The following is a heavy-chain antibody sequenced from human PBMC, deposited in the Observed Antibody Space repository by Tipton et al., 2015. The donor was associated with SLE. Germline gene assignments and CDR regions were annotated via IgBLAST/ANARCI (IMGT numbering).Heavy chain of an antibody. CDR2: ISYSGTT. V-gene: IGHV4-31*03. D-gene: IGHD3-10*01. CDR1: GASITSSGYF. CDR3: ASPGGGSGNFDAFDI. J-gene: IGHJ3*02. Sequence: LRLSCTVSGASITSSGYFWTWFRQHPGKGLEWIGYISYSGTTYYNPSLKSRTTISADSSKNHFSLKMSAVTAADTAVYFCASPGGGSGNFDAFDIWGQGTMVSVSS.